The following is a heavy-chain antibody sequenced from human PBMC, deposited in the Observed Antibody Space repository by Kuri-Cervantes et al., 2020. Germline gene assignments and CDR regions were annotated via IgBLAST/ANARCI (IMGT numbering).Heavy chain of an antibody. J-gene: IGHJ2*01. V-gene: IGHV3-30*04. D-gene: IGHD2-15*01. CDR2: ILYDGSNK. CDR3: ARFVVVAATRGWYFDL. CDR1: GFTFSSYA. Sequence: GESLKISCAASGFTFSSYAMHWVRQAPGKGLEWVAVILYDGSNKYYADSVKGRFSISRGNSKNTLYLQMNSLRAEDTAVYYCARFVVVAATRGWYFDLWGRGTLVTVSS.